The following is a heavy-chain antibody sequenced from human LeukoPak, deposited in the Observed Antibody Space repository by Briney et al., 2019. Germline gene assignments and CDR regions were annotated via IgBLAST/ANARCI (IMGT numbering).Heavy chain of an antibody. V-gene: IGHV4-59*01. Sequence: PSETLSLTCTVSGGSISIYYWSWIRQPPGKGLEWIGYIYYSGSTNYNPSLKSRVTISVDTSKNQFSLKLSSVTAADTAVYYCARLSKTEYSYYDILTGSFHFDYWGQGTLVTVSS. CDR1: GGSISIYY. CDR2: IYYSGST. J-gene: IGHJ4*02. CDR3: ARLSKTEYSYYDILTGSFHFDY. D-gene: IGHD3-9*01.